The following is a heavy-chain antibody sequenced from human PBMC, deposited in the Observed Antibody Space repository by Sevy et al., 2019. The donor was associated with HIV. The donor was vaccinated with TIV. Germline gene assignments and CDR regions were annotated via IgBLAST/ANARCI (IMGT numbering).Heavy chain of an antibody. CDR2: LKSDVYGGTV. CDR1: GFTFGDYC. D-gene: IGHD6-13*01. CDR3: TRWKAAQSIFDY. J-gene: IGHJ4*02. V-gene: IGHV3-49*04. Sequence: GGSLRLSCTASGFTFGDYCMSWVRQAPGKGLEWVAFLKSDVYGGTVDHAASVRGRFVISRDDSKTIAYLQMNDLKAENTGVYYCTRWKAAQSIFDYWGQGALVTVSS.